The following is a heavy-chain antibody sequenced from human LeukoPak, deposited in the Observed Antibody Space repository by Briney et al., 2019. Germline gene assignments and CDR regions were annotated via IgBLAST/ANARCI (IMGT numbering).Heavy chain of an antibody. V-gene: IGHV3-53*01. D-gene: IGHD3-22*01. Sequence: GGSLRLSCAASGFTVSSNYMSWVRQAPGKGLEWVSVIYSGGSTYYADSVKGRFTISRDNSKNTLYLQMNSLRAEDTAVYYCATKPFYYYDSSGYEYFQHWGQGTLVTVSS. J-gene: IGHJ1*01. CDR1: GFTVSSNY. CDR2: IYSGGST. CDR3: ATKPFYYYDSSGYEYFQH.